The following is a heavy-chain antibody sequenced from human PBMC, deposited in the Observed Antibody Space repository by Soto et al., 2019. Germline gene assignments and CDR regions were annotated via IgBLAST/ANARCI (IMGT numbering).Heavy chain of an antibody. CDR2: VFYNEII. CDR1: GVSISSYY. D-gene: IGHD6-6*01. V-gene: IGHV4-59*01. J-gene: IGHJ4*02. Sequence: SETLSLTCAVSGVSISSYYWSWIRQPPGKGLEWIGYVFYNEIINYSPSLKGRVTMSMEMSTNHFSLELRSVTAADTAVYFCARVGAGGSSSNNHDYWGPGDLVTVSS. CDR3: ARVGAGGSSSNNHDY.